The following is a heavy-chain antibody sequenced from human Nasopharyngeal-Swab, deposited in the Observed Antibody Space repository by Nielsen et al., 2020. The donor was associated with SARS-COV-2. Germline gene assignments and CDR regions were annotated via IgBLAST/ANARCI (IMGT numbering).Heavy chain of an antibody. CDR3: TRDLDY. D-gene: IGHD1-1*01. CDR2: IKPDGSEK. J-gene: IGHJ4*02. Sequence: WIRQPPGKGLEWVAHIKPDGSEKYYADSVKGRFTISRDNGKNVLYLQVDKLRTEDTAVYYCTRDLDYWGRGTLVTVSS. V-gene: IGHV3-7*01.